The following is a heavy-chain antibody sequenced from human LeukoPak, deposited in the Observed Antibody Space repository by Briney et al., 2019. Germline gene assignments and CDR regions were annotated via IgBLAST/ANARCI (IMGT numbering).Heavy chain of an antibody. J-gene: IGHJ4*02. D-gene: IGHD1-26*01. Sequence: SQTLSLTCTVSGGSISSGGYFWSCIRQHPGKGLEWIEEIDHSGNTKYNPSLKNRLTISVDTSKNQFSLNLSSVTATAVYYCVIFIMGTTTTDYWGQGTLVTVSS. CDR2: IDHSGNT. V-gene: IGHV4-31*05. CDR1: GGSISSGGYF. CDR3: VIFIMGTTTTDY.